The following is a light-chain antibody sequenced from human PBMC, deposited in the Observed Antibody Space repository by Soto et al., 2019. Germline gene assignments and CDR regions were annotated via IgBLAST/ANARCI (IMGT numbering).Light chain of an antibody. CDR2: EVS. J-gene: IGLJ2*01. CDR3: SSYISNSIVV. V-gene: IGLV2-14*01. Sequence: QSVLTQPASVSRTPGQSITISCTRTSSDVGDYNYVSWYQQHPGKAPKLMIYEVSHRLSGVSNRFSGSKSGYTASLTISGLQDEDEADYYCSSYISNSIVVFGGGTKLTVL. CDR1: SSDVGDYNY.